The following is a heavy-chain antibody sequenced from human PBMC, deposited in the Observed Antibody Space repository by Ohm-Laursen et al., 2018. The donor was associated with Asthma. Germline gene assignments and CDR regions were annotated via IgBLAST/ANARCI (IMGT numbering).Heavy chain of an antibody. D-gene: IGHD6-13*01. CDR3: ASSWEIAAAVDY. Sequence: SETLSLTCTVSGGSISSSSYYWGWIRQPPGKGLEWIGSIYYSGSANYNPSLKSRVTISVDTSKNQFSLKLSSVTAADTAVYYCASSWEIAAAVDYWGQGTLVTVSS. CDR2: IYYSGSA. CDR1: GGSISSSSYY. V-gene: IGHV4-39*07. J-gene: IGHJ4*02.